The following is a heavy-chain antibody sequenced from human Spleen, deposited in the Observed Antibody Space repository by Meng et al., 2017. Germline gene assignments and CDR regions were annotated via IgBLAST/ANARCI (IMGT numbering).Heavy chain of an antibody. V-gene: IGHV3-30*01. CDR1: GFTFSSYA. J-gene: IGHJ5*02. CDR3: ARDRYDFWSGYSNWFDP. Sequence: GESLKISCAASGFTFSSYAMHWVRQAPGKGLEWVAVISYDGSNKYYADSVKGRFTISRDNSKNTLYLQMNSLRAEDTAVYYCARDRYDFWSGYSNWFDPWGQGTLVTVSS. CDR2: ISYDGSNK. D-gene: IGHD3-3*01.